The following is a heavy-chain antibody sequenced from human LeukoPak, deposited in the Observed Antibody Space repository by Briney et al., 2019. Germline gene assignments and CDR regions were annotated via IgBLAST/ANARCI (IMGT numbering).Heavy chain of an antibody. CDR3: AGTMVRRYNWFDP. J-gene: IGHJ5*02. Sequence: SETLSLTCAVYGGSFSGYYWSWIRQPPGKGLEWIGEINHSGSTNYNPSLKSRVTISVDTSKNQFSLKLSSVTAADTAVYYCAGTMVRRYNWFDPWGQGTLVTVSS. CDR1: GGSFSGYY. V-gene: IGHV4-34*01. CDR2: INHSGST. D-gene: IGHD3-10*01.